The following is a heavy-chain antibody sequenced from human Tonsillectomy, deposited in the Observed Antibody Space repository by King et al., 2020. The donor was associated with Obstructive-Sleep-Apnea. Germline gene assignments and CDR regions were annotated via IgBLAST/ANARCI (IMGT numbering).Heavy chain of an antibody. D-gene: IGHD6-19*01. CDR2: IFYTGST. V-gene: IGHV4-59*01. Sequence: PLQESGPGLVKPSENLSLTCTVSGGSIRSYYWSWLRQVPGKGLEWIGYIFYTGSTKYNPSLMGRLSMSMDTSENQFSLRLSSVTTADTALYYCARAGEGVAGSGRFDYWGQGTQVTVSS. CDR1: GGSIRSYY. J-gene: IGHJ4*02. CDR3: ARAGEGVAGSGRFDY.